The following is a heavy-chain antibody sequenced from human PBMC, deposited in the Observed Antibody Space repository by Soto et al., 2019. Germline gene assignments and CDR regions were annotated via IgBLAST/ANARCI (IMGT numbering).Heavy chain of an antibody. CDR3: AKDPATGASIAVAGTGYFDY. J-gene: IGHJ4*02. CDR2: ISGSGGST. V-gene: IGHV3-23*01. CDR1: GFTFSSYA. Sequence: GGSLRLSCAASGFTFSSYAMSWVRQAPGKGLEWVSAISGSGGSTYYADSVKGRFTISRDNSKNTLYLQMNSLRAEDTAVYYCAKDPATGASIAVAGTGYFDYWGQGTLVTVS. D-gene: IGHD6-19*01.